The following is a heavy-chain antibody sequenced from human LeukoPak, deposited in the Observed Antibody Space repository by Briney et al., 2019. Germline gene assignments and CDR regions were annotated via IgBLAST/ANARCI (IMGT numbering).Heavy chain of an antibody. CDR3: ARRAGSSSWYGSNNWFDP. CDR1: GYTFTSYG. J-gene: IGHJ5*02. CDR2: ISAYNGNT. D-gene: IGHD6-13*01. Sequence: RASVKVSCQASGYTFTSYGISWVRQAPGQGLEWMGWISAYNGNTNYAQKLQGRVTMTTDTSTSTAYMELRSLRSDDTAVYYCARRAGSSSWYGSNNWFDPWGQGTLVTVSS. V-gene: IGHV1-18*01.